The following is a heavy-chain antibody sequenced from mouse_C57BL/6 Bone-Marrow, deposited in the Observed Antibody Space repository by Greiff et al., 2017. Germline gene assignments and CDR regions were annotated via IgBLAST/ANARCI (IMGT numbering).Heavy chain of an antibody. J-gene: IGHJ3*01. Sequence: QVQLQQPGAELVMPGASVKLSCKASGYTFTSSWMHWVKQRPGQGLEWIGEIDPSDSYTNSNQKFKGKSTLTLDKSSSTAYMQLSSLTSEDSAVYYCALYDYDEAWFAYWGQGTLVTVSA. CDR3: ALYDYDEAWFAY. CDR2: IDPSDSYT. D-gene: IGHD2-4*01. V-gene: IGHV1-69*01. CDR1: GYTFTSSW.